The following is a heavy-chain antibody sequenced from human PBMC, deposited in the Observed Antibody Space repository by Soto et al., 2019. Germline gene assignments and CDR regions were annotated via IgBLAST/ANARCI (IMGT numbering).Heavy chain of an antibody. CDR1: GFTFSSYD. CDR3: ARGYCSSTSCPFDY. J-gene: IGHJ4*02. D-gene: IGHD2-2*01. V-gene: IGHV3-13*01. Sequence: GGSLRLSCAASGFTFSSYDMHWVRQATGKGLEWVSAIGTAGDTYYPGSVKGRFTISRENAKNSLYLQMNSLRAGDTAVYYCARGYCSSTSCPFDYWGQGTLVTVS. CDR2: IGTAGDT.